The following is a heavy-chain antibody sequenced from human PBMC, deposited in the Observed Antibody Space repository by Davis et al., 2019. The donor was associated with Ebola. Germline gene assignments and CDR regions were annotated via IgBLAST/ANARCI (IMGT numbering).Heavy chain of an antibody. CDR2: IKSKSAGGTT. J-gene: IGHJ4*02. V-gene: IGHV3-15*01. D-gene: IGHD6-6*01. Sequence: GESLKISCAASGFTFSSYGMHWVRQAPGKGLEWVGRIKSKSAGGTTDHAPPVRGRFIISRDESRNTLYLQMTSLRTEDTAVYFCTTDRGIAVRPLFDCWGQGILVTVSS. CDR1: GFTFSSYG. CDR3: TTDRGIAVRPLFDC.